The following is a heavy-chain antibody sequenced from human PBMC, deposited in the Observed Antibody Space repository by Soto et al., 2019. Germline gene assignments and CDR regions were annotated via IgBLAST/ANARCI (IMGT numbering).Heavy chain of an antibody. D-gene: IGHD5-12*01. CDR1: GFTVSSDY. J-gene: IGHJ4*02. CDR3: AGPVASDY. Sequence: EVQLVESGGGSIQPGGSLRLSCVVSGFTVSSDYMSWVRQAPGKGLEWISVIYAGGSTYYAESVKGRFTISRDNSKNTLYLQMNSLRADDTGVYYCAGPVASDYWGQGTRVTVSS. V-gene: IGHV3-53*01. CDR2: IYAGGST.